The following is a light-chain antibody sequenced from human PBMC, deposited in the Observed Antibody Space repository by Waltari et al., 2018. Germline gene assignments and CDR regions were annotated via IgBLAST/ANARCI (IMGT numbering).Light chain of an antibody. CDR3: SSYAGSNNFLV. CDR2: EVS. V-gene: IGLV2-8*01. CDR1: TSDVGGYNY. J-gene: IGLJ2*01. Sequence: QSALTQPPSASGSPGQSVTISCPGPTSDVGGYNYVSWHQQNPGKAPKLIIYEVSKRPSGVPDRFSGSKSGNTASLTVAGLQAEDEGDYYCSSYAGSNNFLVYGGGTKLTVL.